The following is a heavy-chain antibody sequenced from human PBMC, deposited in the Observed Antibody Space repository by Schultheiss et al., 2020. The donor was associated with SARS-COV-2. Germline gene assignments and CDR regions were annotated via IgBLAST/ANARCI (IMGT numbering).Heavy chain of an antibody. CDR3: ARQVGSSYYDFWSIDY. J-gene: IGHJ4*02. V-gene: IGHV5-10-1*01. CDR2: IDPSDSYT. D-gene: IGHD3-3*01. Sequence: GGSLRLSCKGFGYSFTSYWIGWVRQMPGKGLEWMGRIDPSDSYTNYSPSFQGHVTISADKSISTAYLQWSSLKASDTAMYYCARQVGSSYYDFWSIDYWGQGTLVTVSS. CDR1: GYSFTSYW.